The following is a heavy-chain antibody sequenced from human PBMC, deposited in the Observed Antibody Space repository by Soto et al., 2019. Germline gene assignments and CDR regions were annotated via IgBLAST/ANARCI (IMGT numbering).Heavy chain of an antibody. Sequence: PVEGSWEASGVTFACPAVGWGGQARGQSLEWIGWIVVGSGNTNYAQKFQERVTITRDMSTSTAYMELSSLRSEDTAVYYCAADPRADYYDSSGGWFDPWGQGTLVTVSS. CDR2: IVVGSGNT. V-gene: IGHV1-58*01. J-gene: IGHJ5*02. CDR3: AADPRADYYDSSGGWFDP. CDR1: GVTFACPA. D-gene: IGHD3-22*01.